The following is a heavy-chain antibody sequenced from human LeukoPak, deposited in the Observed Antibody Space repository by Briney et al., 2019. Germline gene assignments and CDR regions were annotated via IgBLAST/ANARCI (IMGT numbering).Heavy chain of an antibody. V-gene: IGHV4-39*07. CDR1: GGFISSSSYY. D-gene: IGHD5-18*01. J-gene: IGHJ6*03. CDR3: ARGGYTYGSIRYYFYMDV. CDR2: INHSGST. Sequence: PSETLSLTCTVSGGFISSSSYYWSWIRQPPGKGLEWIAEINHSGSTNYNPSLKSRVTISVDTSKNQFSLKLNSVTAADTAVYYCARGGYTYGSIRYYFYMDVWGKGTTVTVSS.